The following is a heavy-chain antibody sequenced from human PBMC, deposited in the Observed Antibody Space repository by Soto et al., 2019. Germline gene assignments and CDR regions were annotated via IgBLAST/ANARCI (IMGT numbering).Heavy chain of an antibody. Sequence: GESLKISCRTSGYRFTSYWIAWVRQMPGKGLEWMGIIFPSDSDTRYSPSFQGQVTISADRSTSTVFLQWASLKASDTAVYFCARKDKSGYFNWFDPWGQGTLVTVSS. CDR2: IFPSDSDT. V-gene: IGHV5-51*01. CDR3: ARKDKSGYFNWFDP. CDR1: GYRFTSYW. J-gene: IGHJ5*02. D-gene: IGHD3-22*01.